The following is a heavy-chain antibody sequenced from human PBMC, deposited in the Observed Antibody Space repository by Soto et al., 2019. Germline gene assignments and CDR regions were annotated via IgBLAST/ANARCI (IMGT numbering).Heavy chain of an antibody. V-gene: IGHV5-51*01. J-gene: IGHJ4*02. CDR2: IYPGDSDT. D-gene: IGHD2-2*01. CDR1: GYSFTSYW. CDR3: ARPDSGVVGSQLPTQLDY. Sequence: PGESLKISCKGSGYSFTSYWIGWVRQMLGKGLEWMGIIYPGDSDTRYSPSFQGQVTISADKSISTAYLQWSSLKASDTAMYYCARPDSGVVGSQLPTQLDYWGQGTLVTVSS.